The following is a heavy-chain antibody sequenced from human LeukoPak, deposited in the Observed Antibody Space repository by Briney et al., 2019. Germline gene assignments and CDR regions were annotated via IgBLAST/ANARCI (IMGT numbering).Heavy chain of an antibody. CDR3: VRGGDNNGYYHLLSGH. Sequence: PGGSLRLSCAASGFTFSDFYMSWVRQAPGKGLEWVANIKYDGSEEYYVDSVKGRFTISRDNAKNSLYLQMNSLRAEDTAVFYCVRGGDNNGYYHLLSGHWGQGTLVTVSS. D-gene: IGHD3-22*01. CDR1: GFTFSDFY. V-gene: IGHV3-7*01. J-gene: IGHJ4*02. CDR2: IKYDGSEE.